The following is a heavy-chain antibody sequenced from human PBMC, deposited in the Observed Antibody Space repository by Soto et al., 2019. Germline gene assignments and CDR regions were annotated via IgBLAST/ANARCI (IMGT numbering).Heavy chain of an antibody. CDR1: GFTFSSYD. CDR2: IGTAGDT. Sequence: GGSLRLSCAASGFTFSSYDMHWVRQATGKGLEWVSAIGTAGDTYYPGSVKGRFTISRENAKNSLYLQMNSLRAEDTAVYYCARVGIAAGLYYYGMDVWGRGTTVTVSS. V-gene: IGHV3-13*01. D-gene: IGHD6-13*01. CDR3: ARVGIAAGLYYYGMDV. J-gene: IGHJ6*02.